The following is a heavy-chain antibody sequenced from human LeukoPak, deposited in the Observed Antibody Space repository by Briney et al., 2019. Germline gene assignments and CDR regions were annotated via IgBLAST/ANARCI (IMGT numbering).Heavy chain of an antibody. CDR2: IYHSGST. J-gene: IGHJ4*02. D-gene: IGHD6-13*01. Sequence: PSETLSLTCTVSGYSINNGYYWGWIRQPPGKGLEWIGSIYHSGSTYYKPSLKSRVTISVDTSKNQFSLKLSSVTAADTAVYYCARGSSWKDYWGQGTLVTVSS. CDR3: ARGSSWKDY. CDR1: GYSINNGYY. V-gene: IGHV4-38-2*02.